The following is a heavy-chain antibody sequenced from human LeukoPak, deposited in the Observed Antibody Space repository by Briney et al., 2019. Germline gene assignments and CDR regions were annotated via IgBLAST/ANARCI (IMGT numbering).Heavy chain of an antibody. V-gene: IGHV3-23*01. CDR1: GFIFSSYA. Sequence: GGSLRLSCAASGFIFSSYAMSWVRQAPGKGLEWVSAISGSGGSTYYADSVKGRFTISRDNSKNTLYLQMNSLRAEDTAVYYCAKDLDSYGSPYYFDYWGQGTLVTVSS. CDR3: AKDLDSYGSPYYFDY. CDR2: ISGSGGST. D-gene: IGHD3-10*01. J-gene: IGHJ4*02.